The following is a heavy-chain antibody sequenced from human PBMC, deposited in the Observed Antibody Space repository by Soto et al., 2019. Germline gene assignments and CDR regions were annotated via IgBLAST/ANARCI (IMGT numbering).Heavy chain of an antibody. V-gene: IGHV1-69*06. J-gene: IGHJ6*02. CDR2: IIPIFGTA. CDR1: GGTFSSYA. D-gene: IGHD2-21*02. Sequence: ASVKVSCKASGGTFSSYAISWVRQAPGQGLEWVGGIIPIFGTANYAQKFQGRVTITADKSTSTAYMELSSLRSEDTAVYYCAREGGIYCGGDCSSPYYYGMDVWGQGTTVTVSS. CDR3: AREGGIYCGGDCSSPYYYGMDV.